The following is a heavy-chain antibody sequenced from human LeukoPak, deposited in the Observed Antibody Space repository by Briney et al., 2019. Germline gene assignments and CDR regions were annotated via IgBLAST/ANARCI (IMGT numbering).Heavy chain of an antibody. J-gene: IGHJ4*02. CDR1: GGTFSSYA. CDR2: IIPIFGTA. CDR3: AREEQAYYDSSGHAPFDY. D-gene: IGHD3-22*01. Sequence: SVKVSCKASGGTFSSYAISWVRQAPGQGLEWMGGIIPIFGTANYAQKFQGRVTITADESTSTAYMELSSLRSEDTAVYYCAREEQAYYDSSGHAPFDYWGQGTLVTVSS. V-gene: IGHV1-69*13.